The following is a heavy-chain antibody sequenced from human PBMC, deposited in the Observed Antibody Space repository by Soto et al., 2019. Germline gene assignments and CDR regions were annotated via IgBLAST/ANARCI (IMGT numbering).Heavy chain of an antibody. V-gene: IGHV1-69*12. D-gene: IGHD1-26*01. CDR2: SIPIFGTA. CDR3: ARDVAFGGRYSFDY. CDR1: GGTFDTYA. J-gene: IGHJ4*02. Sequence: QVQLVQSGAEVKKPGSSVKVSCKGSGGTFDTYAISWVRQAPGQGLEWMGGSIPIFGTANYAQKFQGRVTITADESTSTAYMELSSLRSEDTAVYYCARDVAFGGRYSFDYWGQGTLVTVSS.